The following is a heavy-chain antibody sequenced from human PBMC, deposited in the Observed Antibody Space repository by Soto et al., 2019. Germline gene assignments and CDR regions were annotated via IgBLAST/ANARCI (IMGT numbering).Heavy chain of an antibody. CDR3: ARDFAYFDS. V-gene: IGHV4-61*01. Sequence: SETLSLTCTVSGGSFKSGSYSLICIRQPPGNGLELIGYVYHTGRTSYNPSLKSRVSISMDTSKNQFSLNLDSVTAADTAVYFCARDFAYFDSWGQGTLVTVSS. J-gene: IGHJ4*02. CDR2: VYHTGRT. CDR1: GGSFKSGSYS. D-gene: IGHD3-3*01.